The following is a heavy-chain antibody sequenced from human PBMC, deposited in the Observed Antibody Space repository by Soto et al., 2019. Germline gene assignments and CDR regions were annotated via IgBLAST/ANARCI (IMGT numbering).Heavy chain of an antibody. J-gene: IGHJ3*01. D-gene: IGHD2-21*02. CDR3: SRGDRGAFDL. CDR2: IHSDGSST. CDR1: GFTFSYYW. Sequence: EVQLVESEGGLVQPGGSLRLSCRVSGFTFSYYWMHWGRRAPGQGLVWVSRIHSDGSSTTYADYVKGRFTISRDNAKNTLYLQMNSLRAVDTAVYYCSRGDRGAFDLWGQGTMVTVSS. V-gene: IGHV3-74*01.